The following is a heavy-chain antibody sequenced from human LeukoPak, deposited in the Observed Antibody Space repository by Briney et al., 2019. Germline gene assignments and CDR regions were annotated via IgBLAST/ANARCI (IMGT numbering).Heavy chain of an antibody. CDR2: IKPDGSQK. CDR3: ARDSGNFFVDF. CDR1: GFTFSTYW. V-gene: IGHV3-7*01. Sequence: GGSLRLSCAASGFTFSTYWMTWVRQAPGKGLEWVANIKPDGSQKFCADSVKGRFTISRDNAKNSLYLQMNSLGAEDTAVYYCARDSGNFFVDFWGQGTLVTVSA. J-gene: IGHJ4*02. D-gene: IGHD1-7*01.